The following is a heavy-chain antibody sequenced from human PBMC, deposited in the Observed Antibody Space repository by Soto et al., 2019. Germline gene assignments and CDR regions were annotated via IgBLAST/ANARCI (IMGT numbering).Heavy chain of an antibody. CDR2: ISPYTGNT. V-gene: IGHV1-18*01. D-gene: IGHD3-16*01. J-gene: IGHJ6*02. Sequence: QVQLVQSGDEVKKPGASVKVSCKASGYIFVNYGIAWVRQAPRQGLEWMGWISPYTGNTHSASKVQGRLTMTTDTLASTAYRDLGSLTSDDTAVNYCVTVDNYVTPTPQNVWGHGTTVTVSS. CDR1: GYIFVNYG. CDR3: VTVDNYVTPTPQNV.